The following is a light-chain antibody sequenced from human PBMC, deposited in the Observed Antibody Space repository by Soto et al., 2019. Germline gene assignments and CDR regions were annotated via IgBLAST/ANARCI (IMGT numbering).Light chain of an antibody. Sequence: QSALTQPASVSGSLGQSITISCTGTTSDVGAYNYVSWYQQHPGKAPQLVIYDVTNRPSGVSNRFSGSKSANTASLTISGLQAEDEADYYCSSYTSSSTLVFGGGTKLTV. CDR3: SSYTSSSTLV. J-gene: IGLJ3*02. CDR2: DVT. CDR1: TSDVGAYNY. V-gene: IGLV2-14*03.